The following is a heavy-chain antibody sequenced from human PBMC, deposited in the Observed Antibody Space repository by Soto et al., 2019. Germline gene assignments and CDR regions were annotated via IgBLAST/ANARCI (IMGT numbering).Heavy chain of an antibody. V-gene: IGHV1-3*01. CDR3: AREKVVYVYYDSSGYYQP. CDR1: GYTFTSYA. J-gene: IGHJ4*02. CDR2: INAGNGNT. D-gene: IGHD3-22*01. Sequence: ASVKVSCKASGYTFTSYAMHWVRQAPGQRLEWMGWINAGNGNTKYSQKFQGRVTITRDTSASTAYMELSSLRSEDTAVYYCAREKVVYVYYDSSGYYQPWGQGTLVTVSS.